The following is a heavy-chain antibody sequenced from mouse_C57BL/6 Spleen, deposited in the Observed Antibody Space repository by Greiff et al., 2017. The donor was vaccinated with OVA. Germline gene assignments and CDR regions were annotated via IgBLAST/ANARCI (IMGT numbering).Heavy chain of an antibody. D-gene: IGHD2-5*01. J-gene: IGHJ3*01. Sequence: VQLKESVAELVRPGASVKLSCTASGFNIKNTYMHWVKQRPEQGLEWIGRIDPANGNTKYAPKFQGKATITADTSSNTAYLQLSSLTSEDTAIYYCARRGMDSNYLFAYWGQGTLVTVSA. CDR1: GFNIKNTY. V-gene: IGHV14-3*01. CDR3: ARRGMDSNYLFAY. CDR2: IDPANGNT.